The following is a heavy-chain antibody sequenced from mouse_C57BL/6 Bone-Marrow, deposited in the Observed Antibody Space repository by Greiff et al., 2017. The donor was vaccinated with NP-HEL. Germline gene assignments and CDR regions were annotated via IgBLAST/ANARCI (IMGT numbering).Heavy chain of an antibody. CDR3: ARSPDDYDPCFAY. CDR1: GYTFTSYW. D-gene: IGHD2-4*01. Sequence: QVQLQQPGAELVKPGASVKLSCKASGYTFTSYWMHWVKQRPGQGLEWIGMIHPNSGSTNYNEKFKSKATLTVDKSSSTAYMQLSSLTSEDSAVYYCARSPDDYDPCFAYWGQGTLVTVSA. J-gene: IGHJ3*01. V-gene: IGHV1-64*01. CDR2: IHPNSGST.